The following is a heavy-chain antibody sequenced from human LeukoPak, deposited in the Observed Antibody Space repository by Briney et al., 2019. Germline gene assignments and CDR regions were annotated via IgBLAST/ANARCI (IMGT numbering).Heavy chain of an antibody. Sequence: YPGGSLRLSCAASGFTFTTYALTWVRQAPGKGLEGVSSTSSSSSYIYYADSVKGRFTISRDNAKNSLYLQMNSLRSEDTAVYYCARVARSPLGKGKPSIPAAANFDYWGQGTLVTVSS. CDR2: TSSSSSYI. V-gene: IGHV3-21*01. J-gene: IGHJ4*02. CDR1: GFTFTTYA. D-gene: IGHD6-13*01. CDR3: ARVARSPLGKGKPSIPAAANFDY.